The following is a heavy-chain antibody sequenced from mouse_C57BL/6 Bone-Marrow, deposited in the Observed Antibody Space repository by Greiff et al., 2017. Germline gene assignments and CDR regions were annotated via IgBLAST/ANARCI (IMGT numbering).Heavy chain of an antibody. V-gene: IGHV14-4*01. CDR3: TTRVYYGSSYWYFDV. D-gene: IGHD1-1*01. CDR1: GFNIKDAY. CDR2: IDPENGDT. Sequence: VQLQQSGAELVRPGASVKLSCTASGFNIKDAYMHWVKQRPEQGLEWIGWIDPENGDTEYASKFQGKATITADTSATTAYLQLSSLTSEDTAVYYCTTRVYYGSSYWYFDVWGTGTTVTVSS. J-gene: IGHJ1*03.